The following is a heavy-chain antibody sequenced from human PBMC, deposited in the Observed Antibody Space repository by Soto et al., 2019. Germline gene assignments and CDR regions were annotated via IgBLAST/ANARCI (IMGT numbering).Heavy chain of an antibody. CDR1: GFTFSTYT. CDR2: ISSGSSYI. CDR3: ARGVYYFDY. J-gene: IGHJ4*02. V-gene: IGHV3-21*01. Sequence: PGGSLRLSCAASGFTFSTYTLSWVRQAPGKGLEWVSSISSGSSYIYYAGSVKGRFTISRDNAKNSLYLQMNSLRAEDTAVYYCARGVYYFDYWGQGTLVTVSS.